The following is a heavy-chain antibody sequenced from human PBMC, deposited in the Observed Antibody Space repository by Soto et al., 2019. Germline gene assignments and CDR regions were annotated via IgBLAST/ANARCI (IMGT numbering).Heavy chain of an antibody. CDR2: TLFDGSKK. J-gene: IGHJ4*02. CDR1: GFTFSSYG. D-gene: IGHD5-12*01. V-gene: IGHV3-30*18. Sequence: QVQLVESGGGVVQPGGSLRLSCEASGFTFSSYGMHWVRQAPGKGLEWVAFTLFDGSKKYYGDSVMGRFTISRDNSKNTLYLQMNSLRAEDTTVYYCAKDFREKGVFRSKWHGPDQWGQGTLVIVSS. CDR3: AKDFREKGVFRSKWHGPDQ.